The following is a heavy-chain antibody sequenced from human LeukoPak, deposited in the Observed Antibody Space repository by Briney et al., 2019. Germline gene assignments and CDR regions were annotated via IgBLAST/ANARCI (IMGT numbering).Heavy chain of an antibody. CDR2: ISGYNGKT. J-gene: IGHJ5*02. V-gene: IGHV1-18*01. CDR3: ARDAREVLLWFGEFFP. D-gene: IGHD3-10*01. Sequence: AASVKVSCKASGYTFTSYGISWVRQAPGQGLEWMGWISGYNGKTNYAEEFQGRVTMTTDTSTSTVYMELRNLRSDDTAVYYCARDAREVLLWFGEFFPWGQGTLVTVSS. CDR1: GYTFTSYG.